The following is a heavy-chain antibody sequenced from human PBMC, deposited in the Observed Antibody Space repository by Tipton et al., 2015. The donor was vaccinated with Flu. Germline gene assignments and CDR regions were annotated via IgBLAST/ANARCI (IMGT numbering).Heavy chain of an antibody. J-gene: IGHJ4*02. CDR3: AREVRRDGYNYCDY. D-gene: IGHD5-24*01. CDR1: GGSISSGSNY. CDR2: VYTSGST. Sequence: TLSLTCTVSGGSISSGSNYWNWVRQPAGKGLEWIGRVYTSGSTNYNPSLKSRVTMSVDTSKNQLSLKLSSVTAADTAVYFCAREVRRDGYNYCDYWGQGTLVTVSS. V-gene: IGHV4-61*02.